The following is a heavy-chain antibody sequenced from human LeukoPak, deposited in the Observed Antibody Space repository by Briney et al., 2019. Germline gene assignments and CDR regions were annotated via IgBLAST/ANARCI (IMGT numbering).Heavy chain of an antibody. D-gene: IGHD6-13*01. CDR3: ASLVGQQLVNALDI. Sequence: GGSLRLSCAASGFTVSSNYMSWARQAPGKGLEWVSVIYSGGSTYYADSVKGRFTISRDNSKNTLYLQMNSLRAEDTAVYYCASLVGQQLVNALDIWGQGTMVTVSS. J-gene: IGHJ3*02. CDR1: GFTVSSNY. V-gene: IGHV3-53*01. CDR2: IYSGGST.